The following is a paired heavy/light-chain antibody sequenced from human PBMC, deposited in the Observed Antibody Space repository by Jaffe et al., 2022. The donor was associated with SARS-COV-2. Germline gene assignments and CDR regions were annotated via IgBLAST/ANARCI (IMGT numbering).Heavy chain of an antibody. CDR2: IRSKAYGGTS. D-gene: IGHD2-2*02. CDR1: GFTFGDYA. CDR3: TRGAYRNDVFDI. Sequence: EVQLVESGGGLVQPGRSLRLPCTASGFTFGDYAMSWFRQAPGKGLEWVGFIRSKAYGGTSEYAASVKGRFTFSRDDSKSIAYLQLNSLKTEDTAVYYCTRGAYRNDVFDIWGQGTMVTVSS. J-gene: IGHJ3*02. V-gene: IGHV3-49*03.
Light chain of an antibody. CDR2: KIS. CDR1: QSLVHSDGNTY. J-gene: IGKJ4*01. Sequence: IVMTQTPLSSPVTLGQPASISCRSSQSLVHSDGNTYLSWLQQRPGQPPRLLIHKISNRFSGVPDRFSGSGAGTDFTLKISRVEAEDVGVYYCMQLTQFPLTFGGGTKVEIK. CDR3: MQLTQFPLT. V-gene: IGKV2-24*01.